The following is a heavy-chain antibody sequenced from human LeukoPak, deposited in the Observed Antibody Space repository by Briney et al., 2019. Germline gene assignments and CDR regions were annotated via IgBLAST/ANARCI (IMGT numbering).Heavy chain of an antibody. CDR2: IKEDGGEQ. D-gene: IGHD6-19*01. CDR3: ARDRAVAGLFDN. CDR1: GFTFSTYW. J-gene: IGHJ4*02. V-gene: IGHV3-7*01. Sequence: GGSLRLSCAASGFTFSTYWITWVRQTPGKGLEWVANIKEDGGEQNYVDSVEGRFTISRDNTKNSVFLQMNSLRAEDTAVYYCARDRAVAGLFDNWGQGTLVTVSS.